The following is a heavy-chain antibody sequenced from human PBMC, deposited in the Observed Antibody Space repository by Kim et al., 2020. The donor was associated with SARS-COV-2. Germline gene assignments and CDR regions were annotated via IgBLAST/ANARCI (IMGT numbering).Heavy chain of an antibody. Sequence: GGSLRLSCAASGFTFSYYGMHWVRQAPGKGLEWVAVISYDGSNKYYADSVKGRFTISRDNSKNTLYLQMNSLRAEDTAVYYCAKDEGGVWLRSGAFDIWGQGTMVTVSS. CDR2: ISYDGSNK. J-gene: IGHJ3*02. CDR1: GFTFSYYG. CDR3: AKDEGGVWLRSGAFDI. D-gene: IGHD5-12*01. V-gene: IGHV3-30*18.